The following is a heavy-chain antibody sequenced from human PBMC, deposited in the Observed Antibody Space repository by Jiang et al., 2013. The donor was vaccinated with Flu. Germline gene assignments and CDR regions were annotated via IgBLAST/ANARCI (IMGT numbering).Heavy chain of an antibody. CDR1: GYTFSGYY. CDR3: ARRGYSGYDFDY. Sequence: SGAEVKKPGASVKVSCKTSGYTFSGYYMQWVRQAPGQGLEWMGWINPNSGGTKYAQKFQGRVTMTRDTSISTAYMELRRLRSDDSAVYFCARRGYSGYDFDYWGQGSLVIVPS. CDR2: INPNSGGT. J-gene: IGHJ4*02. D-gene: IGHD5-12*01. V-gene: IGHV1-2*02.